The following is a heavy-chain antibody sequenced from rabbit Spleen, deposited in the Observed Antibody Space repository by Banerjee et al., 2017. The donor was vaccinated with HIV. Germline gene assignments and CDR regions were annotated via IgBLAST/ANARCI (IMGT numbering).Heavy chain of an antibody. Sequence: APGKGLEWIGYIDPVFGITYYANWVNGRFSISRENAQNTVFLQMTSLTVADTATYFCARFYAGYGDFGYAAMWGPGTLVTVS. J-gene: IGHJ4*01. V-gene: IGHV1S7*01. CDR3: ARFYAGYGDFGYAAM. CDR2: IDPVFGIT. D-gene: IGHD7-1*01.